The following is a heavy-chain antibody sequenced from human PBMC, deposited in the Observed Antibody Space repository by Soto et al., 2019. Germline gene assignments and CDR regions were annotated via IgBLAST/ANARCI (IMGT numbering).Heavy chain of an antibody. V-gene: IGHV4-39*01. CDR3: ARQALGYCSSTSCHGWFDP. D-gene: IGHD2-2*01. CDR1: GGSISSSSYY. Sequence: QLQLQELGPGLVKPSETLSLTCTVSGGSISSSSYYWGWIRQPPGKGLEWIGSIYYSGSTYYNPSLKSRVTISVDTSKNQFSLKLSSVTAADTAVYYCARQALGYCSSTSCHGWFDPWGQGTLVTVSS. J-gene: IGHJ5*02. CDR2: IYYSGST.